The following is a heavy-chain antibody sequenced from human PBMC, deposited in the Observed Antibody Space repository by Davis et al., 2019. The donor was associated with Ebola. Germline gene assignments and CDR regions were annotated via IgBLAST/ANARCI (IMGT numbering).Heavy chain of an antibody. Sequence: ASVKVSCKASEYTFIGYYIHWVRQAPGQGLEWMGRINPNSGGTNYSQKFQGRVTMTRDTSISTAYMELSRLRSDDTAVYYCARPRGAYYYYYGLDVWGKGTTVTVSS. CDR3: ARPRGAYYYYYGLDV. CDR2: INPNSGGT. J-gene: IGHJ6*04. V-gene: IGHV1-2*06. CDR1: EYTFIGYY.